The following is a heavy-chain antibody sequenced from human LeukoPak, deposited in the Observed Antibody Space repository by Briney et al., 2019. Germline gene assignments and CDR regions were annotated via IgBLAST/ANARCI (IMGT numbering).Heavy chain of an antibody. CDR3: ARLYSSSSPEDY. CDR2: IYYSGST. Sequence: SETLSLTCTVSGGSISSYYWSWIRQPPGKGLVWIGYIYYSGSTNYNPSLKSRVTISVDTSKNQFSLKLSSVTAADTAVYYCARLYSSSSPEDYWGQGTLVTVSS. J-gene: IGHJ4*02. D-gene: IGHD6-6*01. V-gene: IGHV4-59*08. CDR1: GGSISSYY.